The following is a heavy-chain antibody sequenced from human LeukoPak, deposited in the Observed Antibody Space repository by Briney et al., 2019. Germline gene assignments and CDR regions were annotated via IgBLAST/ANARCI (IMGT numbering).Heavy chain of an antibody. CDR3: ARYSMDYGGNL. V-gene: IGHV3-64*01. CDR1: GFTFSSYA. D-gene: IGHD4-23*01. CDR2: ISSNGGST. Sequence: GGSLRLSCAASGFTFSSYAMHWVRQAPGKGLEYVSAISSNGGSTYYANSVKGRFTISRDNSKNTLYLQMGSLRAEDMAVYYCARYSMDYGGNLWGQGTLVTVSS. J-gene: IGHJ5*02.